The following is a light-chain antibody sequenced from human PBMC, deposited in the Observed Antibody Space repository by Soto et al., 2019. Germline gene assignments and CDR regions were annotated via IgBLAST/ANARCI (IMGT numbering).Light chain of an antibody. Sequence: EIVMTQSPTTLSLSPGERATPSCRASQSVRSNLAWHQQKPGQAPRLLIYAASNRATGIPARFSGSGSGTEFTLTISSLQSEDFAVYYCQQYNNWPITFGQGTRLEIK. CDR2: AAS. V-gene: IGKV3D-15*01. J-gene: IGKJ5*01. CDR1: QSVRSN. CDR3: QQYNNWPIT.